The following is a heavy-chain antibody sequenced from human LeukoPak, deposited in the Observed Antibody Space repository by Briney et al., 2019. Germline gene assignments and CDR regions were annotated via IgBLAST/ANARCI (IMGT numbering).Heavy chain of an antibody. CDR3: ARDAAAGTASNWFDP. D-gene: IGHD6-13*01. CDR2: ISYDGSNK. J-gene: IGHJ5*02. Sequence: PGRSLRLSCAASGFTFSSYAMHWVRQAPGKGLEWVAVISYDGSNKYYADSVKGRFTISRDNSKNTLYPQMNSLRAEDTAVYYCARDAAAGTASNWFDPWGQGTLVTVSS. CDR1: GFTFSSYA. V-gene: IGHV3-30*04.